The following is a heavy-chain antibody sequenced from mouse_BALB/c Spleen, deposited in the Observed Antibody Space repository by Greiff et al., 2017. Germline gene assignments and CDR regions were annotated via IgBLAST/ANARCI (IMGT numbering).Heavy chain of an antibody. D-gene: IGHD2-10*02. V-gene: IGHV5-6-5*01. Sequence: EVKLMESGGGLVKPGGSLKLSCAASGFTFSSYAMSWVRQTPEKRLEWVASISSGGSTYYPDSVKGRFTISRDNARNILYLQMSSLRSEDTAMYYCARYGNYYYWGQGTTLTVSS. J-gene: IGHJ2*01. CDR3: ARYGNYYY. CDR1: GFTFSSYA. CDR2: ISSGGST.